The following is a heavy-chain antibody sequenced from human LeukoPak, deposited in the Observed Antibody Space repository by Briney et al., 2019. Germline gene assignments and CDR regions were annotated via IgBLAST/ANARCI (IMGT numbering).Heavy chain of an antibody. J-gene: IGHJ4*02. CDR1: GYSFTSDY. Sequence: ASVNVSCKASGYSFTSDYMHWVRQAPGQGLEWMGIINPSGGSTSYAQKFQGRVTMTRDTSTSTVYMELSSLRSEDTAVYYCAGGPWRFGELLLGYWGQGTLVTVSS. V-gene: IGHV1-46*01. D-gene: IGHD3-10*01. CDR3: AGGPWRFGELLLGY. CDR2: INPSGGST.